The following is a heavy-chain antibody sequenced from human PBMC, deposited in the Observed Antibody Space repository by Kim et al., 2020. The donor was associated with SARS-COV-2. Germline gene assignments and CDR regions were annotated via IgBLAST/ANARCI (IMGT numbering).Heavy chain of an antibody. V-gene: IGHV3-33*03. CDR3: ANVRGSGASNWYMDV. D-gene: IGHD6-25*01. J-gene: IGHJ6*03. Sequence: DSVRGRFTISRDKSKNTLYLQMNSLRAEDTAVYHCANVRGSGASNWYMDVWGKGTRVAVSS.